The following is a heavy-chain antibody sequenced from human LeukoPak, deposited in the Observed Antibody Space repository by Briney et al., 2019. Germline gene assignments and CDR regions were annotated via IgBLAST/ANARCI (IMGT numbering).Heavy chain of an antibody. CDR1: GHTFTSYG. CDR2: ISAYNGNT. J-gene: IGHJ4*02. CDR3: ATDIAAAGPNAFDY. Sequence: ASVKVSCKASGHTFTSYGISWVRQAPGQGLEWMGWISAYNGNTNYAQKLQGRVTMTTDTSTSTAYMGLRSLRSDDTAVYYCATDIAAAGPNAFDYWGQGTLVTVSS. V-gene: IGHV1-18*01. D-gene: IGHD6-13*01.